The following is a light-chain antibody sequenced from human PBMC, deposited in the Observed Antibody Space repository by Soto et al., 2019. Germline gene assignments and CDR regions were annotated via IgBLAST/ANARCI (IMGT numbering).Light chain of an antibody. Sequence: DIQMTQSPSTLSASVGDRVTITCRASQSISSWLAWYQQKPGKAPKLPIYDASSLESGVPSRFTGSGFGTEFTLTISSLQPDDFATYYCQQYNSYSWTFGQGTKVDIK. J-gene: IGKJ1*01. V-gene: IGKV1-5*01. CDR3: QQYNSYSWT. CDR1: QSISSW. CDR2: DAS.